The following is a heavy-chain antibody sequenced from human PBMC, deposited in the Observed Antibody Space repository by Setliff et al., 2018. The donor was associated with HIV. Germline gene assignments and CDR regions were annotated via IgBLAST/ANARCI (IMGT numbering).Heavy chain of an antibody. J-gene: IGHJ6*02. CDR2: ISSSSSYI. CDR3: AKTLPTLYPPHNYYYGMDV. V-gene: IGHV3-21*04. CDR1: GFTFSSYS. Sequence: PGGSLRLSCAASGFTFSSYSMNWVRQAPGKGLEWVSSISSSSSYIYYADSVKGRFTISRDNSKNTLYLQMNSLRAEDTAVYYCAKTLPTLYPPHNYYYGMDVWGQGTTVTVSS. D-gene: IGHD2-15*01.